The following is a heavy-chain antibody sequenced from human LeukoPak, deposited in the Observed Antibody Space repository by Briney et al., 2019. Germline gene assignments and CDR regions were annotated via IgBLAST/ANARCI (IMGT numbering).Heavy chain of an antibody. D-gene: IGHD3-9*01. CDR1: GFTFSSYA. CDR3: ARAYYDILTGYNDAFDI. V-gene: IGHV3-30-3*01. J-gene: IGHJ3*02. Sequence: TGGSLRLSCAASGFTFSSYAMHWVRQAPGKGLEWVAVISYDGSNKYYADSVKGRFTISRDNSKNTLYLQMNSLRAEDTAVYYCARAYYDILTGYNDAFDIWGQGTMVTVSS. CDR2: ISYDGSNK.